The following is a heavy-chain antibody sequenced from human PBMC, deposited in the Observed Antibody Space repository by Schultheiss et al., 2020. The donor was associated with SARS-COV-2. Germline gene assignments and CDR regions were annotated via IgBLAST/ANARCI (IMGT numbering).Heavy chain of an antibody. CDR1: GYTFTSYG. CDR2: ISAYNGNT. V-gene: IGHV1-18*01. J-gene: IGHJ4*02. D-gene: IGHD2-2*01. Sequence: ASVKVSCKASGYTFTSYGIAWVRQAPGQGFEWMGWISAYNGNTNYAQRLQGRVTMTTNTSTSTAYMELRSLRSDDTAVYYCARGTQTSHQFWGQGTLVTVSS. CDR3: ARGTQTSHQF.